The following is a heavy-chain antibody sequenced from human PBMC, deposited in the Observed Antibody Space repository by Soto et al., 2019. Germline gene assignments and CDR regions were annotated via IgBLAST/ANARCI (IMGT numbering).Heavy chain of an antibody. CDR3: ARDLAGYFDY. Sequence: EVQLVESGGGLVQPGGSQRLSCAASGFTFRSYWMSWVRQAPGKGLEWVANIKQDGSEKYYVDSVKGRFTISRDNAKNSLYLQMNSLRAEDTAVYYCARDLAGYFDYWGQGTLVTVSS. CDR1: GFTFRSYW. J-gene: IGHJ4*02. CDR2: IKQDGSEK. V-gene: IGHV3-7*03. D-gene: IGHD3-3*02.